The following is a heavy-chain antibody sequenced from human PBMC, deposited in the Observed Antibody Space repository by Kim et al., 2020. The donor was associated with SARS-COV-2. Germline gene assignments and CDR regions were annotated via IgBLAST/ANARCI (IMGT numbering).Heavy chain of an antibody. D-gene: IGHD3-10*01. Sequence: VKGRFTIARDNSKNTLYLQMNSLRAEDTAVYYCAREPGGSGSFHYYGMDVWGQGTTVTVSS. V-gene: IGHV3-30*01. CDR3: AREPGGSGSFHYYGMDV. J-gene: IGHJ6*02.